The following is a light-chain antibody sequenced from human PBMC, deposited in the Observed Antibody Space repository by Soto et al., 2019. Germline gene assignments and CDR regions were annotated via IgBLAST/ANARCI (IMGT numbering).Light chain of an antibody. CDR2: GAS. V-gene: IGKV3-15*01. J-gene: IGKJ1*01. CDR1: QGVNTN. CDR3: QQYNSWPRT. Sequence: IVMTQSPATLSVSPGERATLSCRASQGVNTNLAWYQQKPGQAPQLLIYGASTRATGVPGRFNGSGSGTEFTLTITSLQSEDFATYSCQQYNSWPRTFGHGTQV.